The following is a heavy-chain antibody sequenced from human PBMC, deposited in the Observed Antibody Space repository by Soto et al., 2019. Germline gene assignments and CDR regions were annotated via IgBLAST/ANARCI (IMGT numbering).Heavy chain of an antibody. D-gene: IGHD3-3*01. CDR3: AIAYDFWGRMDV. CDR1: GYTFTSYA. J-gene: IGHJ6*02. V-gene: IGHV1-3*01. Sequence: QVQLVQSGAEGKKPGASVKVSCKASGYTFTSYAMHWVRKAPGQRLEWMGWINAGNVNTKYSQKFQGRVTINRDTSASTADMELSSLKAEGTAVYYCAIAYDFWGRMDVWGQGTTVTVS. CDR2: INAGNVNT.